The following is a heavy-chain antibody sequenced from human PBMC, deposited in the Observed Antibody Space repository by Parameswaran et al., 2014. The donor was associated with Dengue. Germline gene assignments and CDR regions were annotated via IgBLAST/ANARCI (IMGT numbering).Heavy chain of an antibody. D-gene: IGHD3-10*01. Sequence: RWIRQPPGKGLEWIGEIYHSGITNYIPSLERRATISVDKSNNQFSLDLTSVTAADTAVYYCAGFPYGLGSFPPVVHWGQGTLVTVSS. CDR3: AGFPYGLGSFPPVVH. J-gene: IGHJ4*02. V-gene: IGHV4-4*02. CDR2: IYHSGIT.